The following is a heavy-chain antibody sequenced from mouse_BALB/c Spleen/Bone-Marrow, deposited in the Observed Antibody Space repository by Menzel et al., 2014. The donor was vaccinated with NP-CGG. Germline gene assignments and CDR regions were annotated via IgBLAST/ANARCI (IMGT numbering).Heavy chain of an antibody. V-gene: IGHV1S81*02. CDR2: INPSNGRT. CDR1: GYTFTNYW. CDR3: ARGFDY. J-gene: IGHJ2*01. Sequence: QVQLQQSGVELVKPGASVKLSCKASGYTFTNYWMHWVKQRPGQGLEWIGEINPSNGRTNYNEKFKSKATLTVDKSSSTAYMQLSSLTSEDSAVYYCARGFDYWGQGTTLTVSS.